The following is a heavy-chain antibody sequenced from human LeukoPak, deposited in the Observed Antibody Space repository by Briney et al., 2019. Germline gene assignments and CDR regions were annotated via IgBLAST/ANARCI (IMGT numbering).Heavy chain of an antibody. CDR3: AKLSGIIPDY. CDR2: ISGSGGST. D-gene: IGHD1-14*01. J-gene: IGHJ4*02. CDR1: GFTFSSYA. Sequence: PGGSLRLSCAASGFTFSSYAMSWVRQAPGKGLEWVSAISGSGGSTYSADSVKGRFTISRDNSKNTLYLQLNSLRAEDTAVYYCAKLSGIIPDYWDQGTLVTVSS. V-gene: IGHV3-23*01.